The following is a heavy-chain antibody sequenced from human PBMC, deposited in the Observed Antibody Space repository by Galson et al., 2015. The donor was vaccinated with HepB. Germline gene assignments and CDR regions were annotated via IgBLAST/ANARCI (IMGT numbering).Heavy chain of an antibody. V-gene: IGHV4-34*01. CDR2: INQSGRT. CDR1: GESFSAYY. CDR3: ARVKGSGYYPPLNWFDR. Sequence: SETLSLTCGVYGESFSAYYWSWIRQPPGKGLEWIGEINQSGRTNFNPSLKSRVTISLDTSKNQFSLNVNSVTAADTAVYYCARVKGSGYYPPLNWFDRWGQGTLVTVSS. D-gene: IGHD3-22*01. J-gene: IGHJ5*02.